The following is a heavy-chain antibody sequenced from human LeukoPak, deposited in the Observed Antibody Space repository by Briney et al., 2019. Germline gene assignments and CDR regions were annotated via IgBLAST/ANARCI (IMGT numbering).Heavy chain of an antibody. Sequence: SETLSLTCTVSGGSISSYYWSWIRQPPGKGLEWIGYIYYSGSTYYNPSLKSRVTISVDTSKNQFSLKLSSVTAADTAVYYCARGNGIVVVPAAEDWGQGTLVTVSS. CDR2: IYYSGST. CDR3: ARGNGIVVVPAAED. J-gene: IGHJ4*02. V-gene: IGHV4-59*08. CDR1: GGSISSYY. D-gene: IGHD2-2*01.